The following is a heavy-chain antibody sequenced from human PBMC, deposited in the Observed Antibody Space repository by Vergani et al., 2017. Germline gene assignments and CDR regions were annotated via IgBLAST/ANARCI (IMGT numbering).Heavy chain of an antibody. D-gene: IGHD6-19*01. CDR2: IYYSGST. CDR1: GGSISSSSYY. J-gene: IGHJ3*02. Sequence: QLQLQESGPGLVKPSETLSLTCTVSGGSISSSSYYWGWIRQPPGKGLEWIGSIYYSGSTYYNPSLKSRVTISVDTSKNQFSLKLSSVTAADTAVYYCARLAVVYAFDIWGQGTMVTVSS. CDR3: ARLAVVYAFDI. V-gene: IGHV4-39*01.